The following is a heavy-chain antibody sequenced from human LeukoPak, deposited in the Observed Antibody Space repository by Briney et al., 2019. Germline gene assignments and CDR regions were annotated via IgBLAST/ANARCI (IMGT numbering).Heavy chain of an antibody. V-gene: IGHV1-24*01. D-gene: IGHD4-17*01. CDR3: ATDTGGDYFSYYYGMDV. CDR2: FDPEDGET. Sequence: GASVKVSCKVSGYTLTELSMHWVRQAPGKGLEWMGGFDPEDGETIYAQKFQGRVTMTEDTSTDTAYMELSSLRSEDTAVYDCATDTGGDYFSYYYGMDVWGQGTTVTVSS. CDR1: GYTLTELS. J-gene: IGHJ6*02.